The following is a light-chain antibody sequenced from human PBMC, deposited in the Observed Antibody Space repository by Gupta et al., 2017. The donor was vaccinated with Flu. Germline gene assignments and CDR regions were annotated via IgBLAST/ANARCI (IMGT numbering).Light chain of an antibody. J-gene: IGKJ4*01. CDR2: DAS. Sequence: EIVFTQSPATLSLSPGERATLSCRASQSVSSYLAWYQQKPGQAPRLLIYDASNRATGIPARFSGSGSGTDFTLTISSLEPEDFAVYYCQQRSNWPSITFGGGTRVEIK. CDR3: QQRSNWPSIT. V-gene: IGKV3-11*01. CDR1: QSVSSY.